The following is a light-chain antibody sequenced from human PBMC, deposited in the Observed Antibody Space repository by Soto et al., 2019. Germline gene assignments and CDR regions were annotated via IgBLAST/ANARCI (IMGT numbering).Light chain of an antibody. Sequence: DIQMTQSPSTLSASVGDRVTITCRASQTISSWLAGYQQKPGKAPKLLIYKAARLESGITSSVSGSGSATEFTLTISSLQPADFETYYCQHYSIDRTVGQGTKVESK. CDR3: QHYSIDRT. J-gene: IGKJ1*01. CDR2: KAA. V-gene: IGKV1-5*03. CDR1: QTISSW.